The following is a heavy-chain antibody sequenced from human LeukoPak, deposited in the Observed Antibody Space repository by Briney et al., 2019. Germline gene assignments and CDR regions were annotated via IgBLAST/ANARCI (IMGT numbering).Heavy chain of an antibody. Sequence: PSETPSLTCTVSGGSISSYYWSWIRQPAGKGLEWIGRVDGTGTITYNPSLNSRVTMSVDTSKNQFSLRLTSMTAADTAIYYCTRDVATTGEVRFDPWGQGTLVTVSS. V-gene: IGHV4-4*07. J-gene: IGHJ5*02. CDR1: GGSISSYY. CDR3: TRDVATTGEVRFDP. D-gene: IGHD4-17*01. CDR2: VDGTGTI.